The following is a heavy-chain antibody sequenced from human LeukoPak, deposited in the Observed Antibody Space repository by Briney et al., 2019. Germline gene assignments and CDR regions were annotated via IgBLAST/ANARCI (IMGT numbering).Heavy chain of an antibody. CDR1: GGSISSYY. J-gene: IGHJ6*03. Sequence: SETLSLTCTVSGGSISSYYWGWIRQPPGKGLEWIGYIYYSGSTNYNPSLKSRVTISVDTSKNQFSLKLSSVTAADTAVYYCARGGDSSSPHYYYYYYMDVWGKGTTVTVSS. CDR3: ARGGDSSSPHYYYYYYMDV. CDR2: IYYSGST. V-gene: IGHV4-59*01. D-gene: IGHD6-6*01.